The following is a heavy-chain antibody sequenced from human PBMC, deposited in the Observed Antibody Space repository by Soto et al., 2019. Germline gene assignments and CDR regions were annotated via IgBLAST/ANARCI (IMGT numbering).Heavy chain of an antibody. CDR2: INPNSGGT. V-gene: IGHV1-2*04. CDR1: GYTFTGYY. J-gene: IGHJ3*02. CDR3: ARPITTGGKANQDAFDI. Sequence: AYVKVSCKASGYTFTGYYMHWVRQAPGQGLEWMGWINPNSGGTNYAQKFQGWVTMTRDTSISTAYMELSRLRSDDTAVYYCARPITTGGKANQDAFDIWGQGTMVTVSS. D-gene: IGHD3-10*01.